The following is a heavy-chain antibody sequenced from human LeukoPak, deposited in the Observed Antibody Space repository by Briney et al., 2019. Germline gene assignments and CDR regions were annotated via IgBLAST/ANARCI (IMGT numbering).Heavy chain of an antibody. CDR3: ARFKGIAAAGNFAFDI. Sequence: GASVKVSCKASVWTLTGYYMHWVRQAPGQGLEWMGRINPNSGGTNYAQKFQGRVTMTRDTSISTAYMELSRLRSDDTAVYYCARFKGIAAAGNFAFDIWGQGTMVTVSS. CDR2: INPNSGGT. D-gene: IGHD6-13*01. V-gene: IGHV1-2*06. J-gene: IGHJ3*02. CDR1: VWTLTGYY.